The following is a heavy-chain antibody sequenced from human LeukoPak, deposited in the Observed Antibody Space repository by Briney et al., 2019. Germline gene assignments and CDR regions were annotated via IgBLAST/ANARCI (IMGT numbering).Heavy chain of an antibody. Sequence: APVKVSCKASGYTFTGYYMHWVRQAPGQGLEWMGWINPNSGGTNYAQKFQGWVTMTRDTSISTAYMELSRLRSDDTAVYYCAVVEQQLVGRWFDPWGQGTLVTVSS. J-gene: IGHJ5*02. CDR3: AVVEQQLVGRWFDP. D-gene: IGHD6-13*01. CDR1: GYTFTGYY. V-gene: IGHV1-2*04. CDR2: INPNSGGT.